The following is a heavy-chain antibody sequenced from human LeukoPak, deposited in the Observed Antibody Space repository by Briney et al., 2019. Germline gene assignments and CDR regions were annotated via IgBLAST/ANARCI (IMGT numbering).Heavy chain of an antibody. CDR3: AVSTSGSYYNHYYYYYMDV. V-gene: IGHV4-59*01. J-gene: IGHJ6*03. Sequence: SETLSLTCTVSGGSISSYYWSWIRQPPGKGLEWIGYIYYSGSTNYNPSLKSRVTISVDTSKNQFSLKLSSVTAADTAVYYCAVSTSGSYYNHYYYYYMDVWGKGTTVTVSS. D-gene: IGHD1-26*01. CDR2: IYYSGST. CDR1: GGSISSYY.